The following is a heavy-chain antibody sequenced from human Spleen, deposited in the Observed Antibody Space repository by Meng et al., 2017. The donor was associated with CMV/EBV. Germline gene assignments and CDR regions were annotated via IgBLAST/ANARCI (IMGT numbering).Heavy chain of an antibody. CDR3: ARGSGTGWKVWLDS. CDR2: IYPAESQT. D-gene: IGHD6-19*01. Sequence: GSGYSFSTSWIAWVRQMPGRGLEWMGSIYPAESQTKYGPSFQGQVTISADNSFSTAHLQWSSLKATDTAMYYCARGSGTGWKVWLDSWGQGTLVTVSS. V-gene: IGHV5-51*01. CDR1: GYSFSTSW. J-gene: IGHJ5*01.